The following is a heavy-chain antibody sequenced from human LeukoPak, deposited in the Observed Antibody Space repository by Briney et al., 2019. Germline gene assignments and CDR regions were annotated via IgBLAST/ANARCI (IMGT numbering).Heavy chain of an antibody. J-gene: IGHJ6*02. V-gene: IGHV4-59*01. D-gene: IGHD6-19*01. CDR1: GGSIRSYY. CDR2: IYYSGST. CDR3: ARVRSIAVAGTRRSYYQYGMDV. Sequence: SETLSLTCTVSGGSIRSYYWSWIRQPPGKGLEWIGSIYYSGSTNYNPSLKSRVTISVDTSKNQFSLKLSSVTAADTAVYYCARVRSIAVAGTRRSYYQYGMDVWGQGTTVTVSS.